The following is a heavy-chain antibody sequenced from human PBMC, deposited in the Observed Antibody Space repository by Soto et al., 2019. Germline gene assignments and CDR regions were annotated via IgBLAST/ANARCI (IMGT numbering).Heavy chain of an antibody. CDR2: FFIGGNT. Sequence: PSETLSLTCTVSGGSISSSTYYWGWMRQPPGKGLEWIASFFIGGNTYYNPSLKSRVTISVDTSKNQFSLKLSSVTAADTAVYYCARVFGFGGMDVWGQGTTVT. CDR1: GGSISSSTYY. J-gene: IGHJ6*02. D-gene: IGHD3-10*01. V-gene: IGHV4-39*01. CDR3: ARVFGFGGMDV.